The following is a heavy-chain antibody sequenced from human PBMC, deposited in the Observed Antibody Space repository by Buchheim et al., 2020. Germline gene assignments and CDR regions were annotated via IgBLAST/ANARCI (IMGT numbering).Heavy chain of an antibody. D-gene: IGHD2-2*01. V-gene: IGHV3-23*01. J-gene: IGHJ6*02. CDR3: AKGGYCSSSDCYRAYYYYNMDA. CDR2: IIGSGSRT. CDR1: GFTFNNYA. Sequence: EVQLLESGGGLVQPGGSLRLSCAASGFTFNNYAMNWVRQVPGKGLEWVSGIIGSGSRTYYADSVKSRLTIPRDNSKGTLNLQMNSLRAEDTAVYYCAKGGYCSSSDCYRAYYYYNMDAWGQGTT.